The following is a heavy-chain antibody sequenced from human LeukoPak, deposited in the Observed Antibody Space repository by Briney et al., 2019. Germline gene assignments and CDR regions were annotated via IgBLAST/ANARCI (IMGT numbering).Heavy chain of an antibody. V-gene: IGHV4-39*01. CDR2: IYYSGST. D-gene: IGHD3-10*01. J-gene: IGHJ5*02. Sequence: PSETLSLTCTVSGGSISSSSYYWGWIRQPPGKGLEWIGSIYYSGSTYYNPSLESRVTISVDTSKNQFSLKLSSVTAADTAVYYCARGDSDWFDPWGQGTLVTVSS. CDR3: ARGDSDWFDP. CDR1: GGSISSSSYY.